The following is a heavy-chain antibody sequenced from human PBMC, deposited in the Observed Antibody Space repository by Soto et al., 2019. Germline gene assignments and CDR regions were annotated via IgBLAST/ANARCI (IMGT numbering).Heavy chain of an antibody. CDR2: IYGGGIT. D-gene: IGHD6-19*01. Sequence: EVQLVESGGGLVQPGGSLSLSCAVSGFSVSANYMNWVRQAPGKGLEWVSVIYGGGITYYTDSVKGKFTISRDNSKNTLYLQMNSLRAEDTALYYCARSSGWNRLDYWGQGTLVTVSS. CDR1: GFSVSANY. CDR3: ARSSGWNRLDY. V-gene: IGHV3-66*01. J-gene: IGHJ4*02.